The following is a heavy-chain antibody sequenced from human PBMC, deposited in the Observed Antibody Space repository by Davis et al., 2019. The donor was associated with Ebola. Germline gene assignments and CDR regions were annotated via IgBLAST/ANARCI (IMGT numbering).Heavy chain of an antibody. CDR1: GFTFSSYG. Sequence: PGGSLRLSCAASGFTFSSYGMHWVRQAPGKGLEWVAVIWYDGSNKYYADSVKGRFTISRDNSKNTLYLQMNSLRAEDTAVYYCAREGCTSHCHWFDPWGQGTLVTVSS. J-gene: IGHJ5*02. CDR3: AREGCTSHCHWFDP. CDR2: IWYDGSNK. D-gene: IGHD2-2*01. V-gene: IGHV3-33*01.